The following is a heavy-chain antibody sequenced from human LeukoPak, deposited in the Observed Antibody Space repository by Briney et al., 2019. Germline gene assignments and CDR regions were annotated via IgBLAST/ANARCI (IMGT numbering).Heavy chain of an antibody. Sequence: ASVKVSCKASGYTFTSYGISWVRQAPGQGLEWMGIINPSGGSTSYAQKFQGRVTMTRDTSTRTVYMELSSLRSEDTAVYYCARIMSSGSYSGAFDIWGQGTMVTVSS. CDR2: INPSGGST. V-gene: IGHV1-46*01. J-gene: IGHJ3*02. CDR1: GYTFTSYG. CDR3: ARIMSSGSYSGAFDI. D-gene: IGHD1-26*01.